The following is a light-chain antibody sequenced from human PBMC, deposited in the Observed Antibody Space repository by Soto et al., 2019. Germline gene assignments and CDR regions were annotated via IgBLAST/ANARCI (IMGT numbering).Light chain of an antibody. Sequence: EIVLTQSPGTLSLSPGEGATLSCRASQSVSSSYLAWYQQKPGQAPRLLIYGASSRATGIPDRFSGGGSGTDFTLTISRLEPEDLAVDYCQQYDNSPWTFGQGTKVEIK. CDR2: GAS. V-gene: IGKV3-20*01. CDR1: QSVSSSY. J-gene: IGKJ1*01. CDR3: QQYDNSPWT.